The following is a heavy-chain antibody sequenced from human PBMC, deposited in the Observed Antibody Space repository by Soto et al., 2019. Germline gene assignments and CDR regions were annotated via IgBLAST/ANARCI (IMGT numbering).Heavy chain of an antibody. CDR1: GFSFSISP. Sequence: GGSLRLSCAASGFSFSISPMHWVRQAPGKGPEWVALISYDGTNKFYADSVKGRFTISRDNSKSTLYLQVDSLRPEDAAVYYCERDPKTSGGQNWAFNYFDSWGQGTLVTVSA. V-gene: IGHV3-30-3*01. CDR3: ERDPKTSGGQNWAFNYFDS. D-gene: IGHD7-27*01. CDR2: ISYDGTNK. J-gene: IGHJ4*02.